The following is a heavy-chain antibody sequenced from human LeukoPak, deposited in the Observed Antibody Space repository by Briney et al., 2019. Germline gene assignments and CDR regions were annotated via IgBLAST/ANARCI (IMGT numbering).Heavy chain of an antibody. J-gene: IGHJ5*02. D-gene: IGHD6-6*01. CDR2: MNPNSGNT. Sequence: GASVKVSCKASGYTFTSYDINWVRQATGQGLEWMGWMNPNSGNTGYAQKFQGRVTMTRNTSISTAYMELSSLRSEDTAVYYCARPRRIAARRANWFDPWGQGTLVTVSS. V-gene: IGHV1-8*01. CDR3: ARPRRIAARRANWFDP. CDR1: GYTFTSYD.